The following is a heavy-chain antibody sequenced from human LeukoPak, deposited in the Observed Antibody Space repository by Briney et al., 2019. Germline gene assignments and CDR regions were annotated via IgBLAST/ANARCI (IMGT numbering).Heavy chain of an antibody. CDR1: GGSVSSGSYY. CDR2: IYYSGST. Sequence: SETLSLTCTVSGGSVSSGSYYWRWIRQPPGKGLEWIGYIYYSGSTNYNPSLKSRVTISVDTSKNQFSLKLSSVTAADTAVYYCARDGAAAAGTEPHFDYWGQGTLVTVSS. V-gene: IGHV4-61*01. J-gene: IGHJ4*02. D-gene: IGHD6-13*01. CDR3: ARDGAAAAGTEPHFDY.